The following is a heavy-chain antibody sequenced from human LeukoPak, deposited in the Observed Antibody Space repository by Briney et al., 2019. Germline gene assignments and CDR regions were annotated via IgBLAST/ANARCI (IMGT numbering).Heavy chain of an antibody. V-gene: IGHV3-23*01. CDR3: AGGSTGHNYAFDC. J-gene: IGHJ5*01. CDR2: ITASGAST. D-gene: IGHD5-18*01. Sequence: GGSLRLSCAASGFTFDNYAMTWVRQAPGKGLEWVSSITASGASTYYADSVKGRFTISRDNPKNTLYLQMNSLRAEDTAVYHCAGGSTGHNYAFDCWGQGTLLTVSS. CDR1: GFTFDNYA.